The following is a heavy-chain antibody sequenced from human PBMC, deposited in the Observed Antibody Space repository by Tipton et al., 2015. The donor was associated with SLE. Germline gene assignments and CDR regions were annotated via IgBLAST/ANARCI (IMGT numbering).Heavy chain of an antibody. Sequence: TLSLTCAVSGYSISSGYYWGWIRQPPGKGLEWIGSIYYSGSTYYNPSLKSRVTISVDTSKNQFSLKLSSVTAADTAVYYCARDSVWFGELLPWYMDVWGKGTTVTVSS. CDR1: GYSISSGYY. CDR2: IYYSGST. CDR3: ARDSVWFGELLPWYMDV. J-gene: IGHJ6*03. V-gene: IGHV4-38-2*02. D-gene: IGHD3-10*01.